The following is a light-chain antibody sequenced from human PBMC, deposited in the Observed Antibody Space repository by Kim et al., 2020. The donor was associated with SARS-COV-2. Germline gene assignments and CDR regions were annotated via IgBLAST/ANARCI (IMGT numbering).Light chain of an antibody. CDR1: QSVSSS. J-gene: IGKJ4*01. V-gene: IGKV3-11*01. CDR2: DAS. Sequence: APGERATLSCRASQSVSSSLAWYQQKPGQAPRLVIYDASNRATGIPARFSGSGSGTDFTLTISSLEPEDFAVYYCQQRTDWPSLTFGGGTKVDIK. CDR3: QQRTDWPSLT.